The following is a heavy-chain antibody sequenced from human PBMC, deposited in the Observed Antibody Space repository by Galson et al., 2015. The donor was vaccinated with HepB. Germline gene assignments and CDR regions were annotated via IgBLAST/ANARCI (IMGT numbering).Heavy chain of an antibody. CDR2: ISSGTTTI. V-gene: IGHV3-48*04. J-gene: IGHJ4*02. CDR3: VFLRGNDLKPLDY. Sequence: SLRLSCAASTFIFSTYSMNWVRQAPGKGLEWVSYISSGTTTIYYADSVKGRFTISRDNAKMPLYLQMNGLRAEDTALYHCVFLRGNDLKPLDYWGQGTLVTVSS. CDR1: TFIFSTYS. D-gene: IGHD4-23*01.